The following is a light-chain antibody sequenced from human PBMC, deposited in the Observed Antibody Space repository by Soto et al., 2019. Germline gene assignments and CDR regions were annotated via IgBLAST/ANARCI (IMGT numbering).Light chain of an antibody. CDR3: QSYGRSPHS. CDR2: RAS. Sequence: DIQMPQAPSTLSASLGDRLTLTCRASQDISSYLAWYQQKPGKAPKLLIYRASTRHSGVPSSFSGSGSGTDFTLTISSLEPEDVATYYCQSYGRSPHSFGEGTKVDIK. J-gene: IGKJ4*01. V-gene: IGKV1-9*01. CDR1: QDISSY.